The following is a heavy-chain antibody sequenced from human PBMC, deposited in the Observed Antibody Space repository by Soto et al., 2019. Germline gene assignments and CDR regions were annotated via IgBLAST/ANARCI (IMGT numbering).Heavy chain of an antibody. V-gene: IGHV1-18*01. J-gene: IGHJ4*02. CDR2: ISTYDGKT. CDR1: GYKFSSYG. CDR3: ARVNEGVYYDSRGYFDY. Sequence: ASVKVSCKASGYKFSSYGITWVRQAPGQGPEWSGWISTYDGKTIYAQNLQDRVTMTMDAATSAAYLELRSLRSDDTALYYCARVNEGVYYDSRGYFDYWGQGTLVTVSS. D-gene: IGHD3-22*01.